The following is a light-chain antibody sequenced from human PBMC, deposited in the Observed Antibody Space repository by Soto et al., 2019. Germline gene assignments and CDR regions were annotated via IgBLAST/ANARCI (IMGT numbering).Light chain of an antibody. V-gene: IGLV2-8*01. CDR3: SSFAGYNNYV. CDR1: SSDVGSYDY. Sequence: SALTQPPSASGSPGESVTISCTGTSSDVGSYDYVSWYQQHPGKAPKLMIYEVSKRPSGVPDRFSGSKSGNTASLTVSGLQAEDEADYYCSSFAGYNNYVFGTGTKATVL. CDR2: EVS. J-gene: IGLJ1*01.